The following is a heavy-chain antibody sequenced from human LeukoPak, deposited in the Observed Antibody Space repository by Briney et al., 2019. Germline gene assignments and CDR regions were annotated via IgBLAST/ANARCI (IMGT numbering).Heavy chain of an antibody. D-gene: IGHD6-13*01. CDR1: GGSISSSSYY. J-gene: IGHJ4*02. CDR2: IYYSGST. CDR3: ARGRIAAAGSRLQNKEFDY. Sequence: PSETLSLTCTVSGGSISSSSYYWGWIRQPPGKGLEWIGSIYYSGSTYYNPSLKSRVTISVDTSKNQFSLKLSSVTAADTAVYYCARGRIAAAGSRLQNKEFDYWGQGTLVTVSS. V-gene: IGHV4-39*01.